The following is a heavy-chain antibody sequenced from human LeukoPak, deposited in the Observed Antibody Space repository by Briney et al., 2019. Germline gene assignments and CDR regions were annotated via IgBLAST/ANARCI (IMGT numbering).Heavy chain of an antibody. CDR1: GGSLSGYY. D-gene: IGHD1-26*01. V-gene: IGHV4-34*01. CDR3: AREGIRGSYYTD. Sequence: SETLSLTCAVYGGSLSGYYWSWIRQPPGKRLEWIGEINHSGSTNYNPSLKSRVTISVDTSKNQFSLSLTSVTAADTAVYYCAREGIRGSYYTDWGQGTLVIVSS. CDR2: INHSGST. J-gene: IGHJ1*01.